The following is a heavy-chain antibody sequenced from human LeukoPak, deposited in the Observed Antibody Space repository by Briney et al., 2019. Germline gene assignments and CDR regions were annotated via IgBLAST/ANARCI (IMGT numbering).Heavy chain of an antibody. D-gene: IGHD4-17*01. CDR1: GGSINSCDYN. Sequence: SQTLSLTCSVSGGSINSCDYNWSWIRQPPGKGLEWIGFIYCTGTTYHNPSLKSQVTIPVDTSKNQFSLNLSPVTVADTAVYYCAREKNYGDYGTYWGQGTLVTVSS. CDR3: AREKNYGDYGTY. J-gene: IGHJ4*02. CDR2: IYCTGTT. V-gene: IGHV4-30-4*08.